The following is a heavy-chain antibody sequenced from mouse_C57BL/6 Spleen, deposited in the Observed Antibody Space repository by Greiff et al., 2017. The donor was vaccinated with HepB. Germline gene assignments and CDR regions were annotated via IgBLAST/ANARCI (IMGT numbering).Heavy chain of an antibody. Sequence: QVQLKQPGAELVKPGASVKLSCKASGYTFTSYWMHWVKQRPGQGLEWIGMIHPNSGSTNYNEKFKSKATLTVDKSSSTAYMQLSSLTSEDSAVYYCARHRLGRYFDVWGTGTTVTVSS. CDR2: IHPNSGST. CDR1: GYTFTSYW. CDR3: ARHRLGRYFDV. V-gene: IGHV1-64*01. D-gene: IGHD4-1*01. J-gene: IGHJ1*03.